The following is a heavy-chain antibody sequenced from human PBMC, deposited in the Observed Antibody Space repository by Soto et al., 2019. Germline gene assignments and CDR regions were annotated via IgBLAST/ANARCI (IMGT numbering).Heavy chain of an antibody. Sequence: EVQLVESGGGLSQPGGSLRLSCAASGFTVSSNYMSWVRQAPGKGLEWVSIIYSGGSTYYADSVKGRFTISRDNSKNTLYLQMNGLRAEDTAVYYCATLYCTNGVCFDYWGQGIMVTVSS. CDR2: IYSGGST. D-gene: IGHD2-8*01. J-gene: IGHJ4*02. CDR3: ATLYCTNGVCFDY. CDR1: GFTVSSNY. V-gene: IGHV3-53*01.